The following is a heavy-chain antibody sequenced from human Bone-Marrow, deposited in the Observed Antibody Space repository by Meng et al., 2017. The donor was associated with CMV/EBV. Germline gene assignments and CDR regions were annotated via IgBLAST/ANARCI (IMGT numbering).Heavy chain of an antibody. Sequence: GSLRLSCAVYGGSFSGYYWSWIRQPPGKGLEWIGEINHSGSTNYNLSLKSRVTISVDTSKNQFSLKLSSVTAADTAVYYCARVVWLQMYYFDYWGQGTLVTVSS. CDR2: INHSGST. D-gene: IGHD5-12*01. CDR1: GGSFSGYY. J-gene: IGHJ4*02. V-gene: IGHV4-34*01. CDR3: ARVVWLQMYYFDY.